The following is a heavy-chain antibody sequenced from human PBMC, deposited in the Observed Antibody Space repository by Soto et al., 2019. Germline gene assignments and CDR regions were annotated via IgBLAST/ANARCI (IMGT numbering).Heavy chain of an antibody. CDR3: ARDPDDYGDYRQRNNWFDP. J-gene: IGHJ5*02. Sequence: GGSLRLSCAASGFTFSSYSMNWVRQAPGKGLEWVSSISSSSSYIYYADSVKGRFTISRDNAKNSLYLQMNSLRAEDTAVYYCARDPDDYGDYRQRNNWFDPWGQGTLVTVSS. V-gene: IGHV3-21*01. CDR2: ISSSSSYI. CDR1: GFTFSSYS. D-gene: IGHD4-17*01.